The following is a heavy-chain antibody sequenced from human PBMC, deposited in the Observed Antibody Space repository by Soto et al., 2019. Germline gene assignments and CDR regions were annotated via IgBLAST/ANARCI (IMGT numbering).Heavy chain of an antibody. CDR2: IYWDDDK. Sequence: QITLKESGPTLVKPTQTLTLTCTFSGFSLSTSGVGVGWIRQPPGKALEWLALIYWDDDKRYSPSLKSSLTITKDTSKIQVVLTMTNMDPVDTATYYCARYKLRWWVDYWGQGTLVTVSS. J-gene: IGHJ4*02. V-gene: IGHV2-5*02. CDR3: ARYKLRWWVDY. D-gene: IGHD2-15*01. CDR1: GFSLSTSGVG.